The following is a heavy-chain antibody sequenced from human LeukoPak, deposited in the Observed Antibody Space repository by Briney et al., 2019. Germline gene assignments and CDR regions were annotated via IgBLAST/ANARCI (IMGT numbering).Heavy chain of an antibody. V-gene: IGHV4-4*07. J-gene: IGHJ4*02. CDR3: ARFRDTVNIIDY. Sequence: PSETLSLTCIVSGGSISGYFWTWIRQPAGKGLEWIGRIFTTGRTNFNPSLKSGVTMPVDTSNNHFSLKLTSVTAADTAVYFCARFRDTVNIIDYWGQGTLVTVSS. D-gene: IGHD5-24*01. CDR2: IFTTGRT. CDR1: GGSISGYF.